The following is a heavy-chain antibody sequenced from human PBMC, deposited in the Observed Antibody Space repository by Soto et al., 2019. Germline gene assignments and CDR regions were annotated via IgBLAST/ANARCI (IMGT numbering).Heavy chain of an antibody. CDR3: ASAATTEHYYYYYGMDV. V-gene: IGHV1-2*02. Sequence: ASVKVSCKASGYTFTGYYMHWVRQATGQGLEWMGWINPNSGGTNYAQKFQGRVTMTRDTSISTAYMELSRLRSDDTAVYYCASAATTEHYYYYYGMDVWGQGTTVTVSS. CDR1: GYTFTGYY. J-gene: IGHJ6*02. D-gene: IGHD5-12*01. CDR2: INPNSGGT.